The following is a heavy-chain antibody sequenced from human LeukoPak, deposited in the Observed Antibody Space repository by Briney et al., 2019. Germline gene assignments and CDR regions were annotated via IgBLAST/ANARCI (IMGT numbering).Heavy chain of an antibody. CDR1: GFIARSYW. V-gene: IGHV3-7*01. Sequence: GGSLRLSCAGSGFIARSYWMSWVRQSPDKGLEWVASINQDGGERYYVDSVRGRFTVSRDNAENSVFLQMSSLRAGDTAVYYCARVRSAGCPDYWGQGTLVTVSS. CDR3: ARVRSAGCPDY. J-gene: IGHJ4*02. D-gene: IGHD2-2*01. CDR2: INQDGGER.